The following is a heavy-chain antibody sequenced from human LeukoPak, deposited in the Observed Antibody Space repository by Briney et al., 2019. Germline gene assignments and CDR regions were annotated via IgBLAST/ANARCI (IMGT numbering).Heavy chain of an antibody. V-gene: IGHV1-24*01. CDR3: VKVHKGSGSYCIDD. J-gene: IGHJ4*01. CDR2: IDPEDGET. D-gene: IGHD3-10*01. CDR1: GYTFTELS. Sequence: ASVKVSCKVSGYTFTELSMHWVRQAPGKGLEWMGGIDPEDGETIYAQKIQGRVTMTEDTSTDTGYRELSRLRSEDTAVYYWVKVHKGSGSYCIDDGGEGSLVTV.